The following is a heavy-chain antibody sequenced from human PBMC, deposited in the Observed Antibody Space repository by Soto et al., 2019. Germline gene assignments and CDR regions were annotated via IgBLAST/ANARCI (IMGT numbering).Heavy chain of an antibody. Sequence: ASETLSLTCAVYGGSFSGYYWSWIRQPPGKGLEWIGEINHSGSTNYNPSLKSRVTISVDTSKNQFSLKLSSVTAADTAVYYCARGKDIVVVPAVIWFDPWGQGTLVTVSS. V-gene: IGHV4-34*01. CDR1: GGSFSGYY. J-gene: IGHJ5*02. CDR2: INHSGST. D-gene: IGHD2-2*01. CDR3: ARGKDIVVVPAVIWFDP.